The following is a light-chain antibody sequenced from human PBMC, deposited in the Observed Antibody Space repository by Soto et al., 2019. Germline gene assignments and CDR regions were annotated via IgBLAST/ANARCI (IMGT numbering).Light chain of an antibody. Sequence: QSALTQPASVSGSPGQSISISCTGTSSDIGYYDYVSWFQQHPGKAPKLIISQVTNRPSGVSTRFSGSKSGNTASLTISGLQAEDEALYYCSPNKNGGTYVFRTGTKV. CDR3: SPNKNGGTYV. CDR2: QVT. V-gene: IGLV2-14*01. J-gene: IGLJ1*01. CDR1: SSDIGYYDY.